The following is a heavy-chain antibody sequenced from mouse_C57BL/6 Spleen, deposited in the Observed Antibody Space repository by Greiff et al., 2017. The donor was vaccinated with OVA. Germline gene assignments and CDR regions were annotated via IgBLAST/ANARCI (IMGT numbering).Heavy chain of an antibody. CDR1: GYTFTDYE. Sequence: VQLQQSGAELVRPGASVTLSCKASGYTFTDYEMHWVKQTPVHGLEWIGAIDPETGGTAYNQKFKGKAILTADKSSSTAYMELRSLTSEDSAVYYCTPYGYDEAWFAYWGQGTLVTVSA. V-gene: IGHV1-15*01. J-gene: IGHJ3*01. CDR2: IDPETGGT. CDR3: TPYGYDEAWFAY. D-gene: IGHD2-2*01.